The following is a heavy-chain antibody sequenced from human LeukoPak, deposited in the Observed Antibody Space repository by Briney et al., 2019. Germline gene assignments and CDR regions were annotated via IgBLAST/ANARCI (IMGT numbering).Heavy chain of an antibody. J-gene: IGHJ4*02. CDR2: ISAYNGET. D-gene: IGHD2-15*01. CDR3: ARVSAAGSVDYFDY. V-gene: IGHV1-18*01. CDR1: GYIFTNYG. Sequence: ASVKVSCKASGYIFTNYGITWVRQAPGQGLEWVGWISAYNGETDCAQNLRGRVTMTTDTSTSTAYMELRSLRSDDTAVYYCARVSAAGSVDYFDYWGQGILVTVSS.